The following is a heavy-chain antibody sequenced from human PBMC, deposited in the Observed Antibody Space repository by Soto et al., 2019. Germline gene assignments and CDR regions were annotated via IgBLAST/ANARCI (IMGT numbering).Heavy chain of an antibody. CDR1: GYSFTTYW. D-gene: IGHD3-10*01. J-gene: IGHJ4*01. V-gene: IGHV5-51*01. CDR3: ARRAYYYGLRSSDYFDY. Sequence: GESLKISCKGSGYSFTTYWIGWVRQMPGKGLEWMGIIYPGDSDTRYSPSFQGQVTISADKSISTAYLQWTGLKASDTAMYYCARRAYYYGLRSSDYFDYWGHGILVTVSS. CDR2: IYPGDSDT.